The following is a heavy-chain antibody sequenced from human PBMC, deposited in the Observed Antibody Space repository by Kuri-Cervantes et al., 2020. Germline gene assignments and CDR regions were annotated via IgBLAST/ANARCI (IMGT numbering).Heavy chain of an antibody. V-gene: IGHV1-8*02. CDR2: INPNSGNT. CDR1: GYTFTSYP. CDR3: ARVEWELANYYYYYMDV. D-gene: IGHD1-26*01. Sequence: ASVKVSCKASGYTFTSYPMHWVRQAPGQRLEWMGWINPNSGNTGYAQKFQGRVTMTRNTSISTAYMELSSLRSEDTAVYYCARVEWELANYYYYYMDVWGKGTTVTVSS. J-gene: IGHJ6*03.